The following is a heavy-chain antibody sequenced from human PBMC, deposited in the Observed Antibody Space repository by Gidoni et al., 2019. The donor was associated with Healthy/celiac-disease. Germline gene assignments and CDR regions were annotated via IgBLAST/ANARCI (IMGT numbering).Heavy chain of an antibody. CDR3: ARNFPGYCSSTSCYMDY. J-gene: IGHJ4*02. Sequence: QVQLQESGTGLVKPSQTLSLTCTRAGGSISSGDYYWSWIRQPPGKGLEWIGYIYYSGSTYYNPSLKSRVTISVDTSKNQFSLKLSSVTAADTAVYYCARNFPGYCSSTSCYMDYWGQGTLVTVSS. V-gene: IGHV4-30-4*01. CDR2: IYYSGST. D-gene: IGHD2-2*02. CDR1: GGSISSGDYY.